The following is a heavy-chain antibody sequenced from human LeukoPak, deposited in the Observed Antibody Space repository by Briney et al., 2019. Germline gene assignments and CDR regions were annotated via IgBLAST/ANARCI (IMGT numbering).Heavy chain of an antibody. J-gene: IGHJ3*02. D-gene: IGHD3-22*01. Sequence: QTGGSLRLSCAASGFTFSSYWMHWVRQAPGKGLVWVSRINSDGSSTSYADSVKGRFTISRDNAKNTLYLQMNSLRAEDTAVYYCARLGEYYDSSGYYAFDIWGQGTMVTVSS. CDR2: INSDGSST. CDR1: GFTFSSYW. CDR3: ARLGEYYDSSGYYAFDI. V-gene: IGHV3-74*01.